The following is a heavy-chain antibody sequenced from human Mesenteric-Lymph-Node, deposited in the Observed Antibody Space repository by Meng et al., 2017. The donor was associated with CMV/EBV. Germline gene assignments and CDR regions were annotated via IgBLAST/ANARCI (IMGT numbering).Heavy chain of an antibody. J-gene: IGHJ4*02. Sequence: GGSLRLSCAASGFTFSSYAMSWVRQAPGKGLEWASAISGSGGSTYYADSVKGRFTISRDNSKNTLYLQMNSLRAEDTAVYYCAKDYYDFWSGLPRTFYYFDYWGQGTLVTVSS. D-gene: IGHD3-3*01. V-gene: IGHV3-23*01. CDR1: GFTFSSYA. CDR2: ISGSGGST. CDR3: AKDYYDFWSGLPRTFYYFDY.